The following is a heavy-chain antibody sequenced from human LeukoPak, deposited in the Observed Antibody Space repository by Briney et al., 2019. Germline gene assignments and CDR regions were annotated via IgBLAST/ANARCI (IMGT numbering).Heavy chain of an antibody. CDR3: ATYGDYLRFDY. CDR1: GGSFSGYY. Sequence: SETLSLTCAVYGGSFSGYYWSWIRQPPGKGLEWIGEINHSGSTNYNPSLKSRVTISVDTSKNQFSLKLSSVTAADTAVYYCATYGDYLRFDYWGQGTLVTVSS. CDR2: INHSGST. D-gene: IGHD4-17*01. J-gene: IGHJ4*02. V-gene: IGHV4-34*01.